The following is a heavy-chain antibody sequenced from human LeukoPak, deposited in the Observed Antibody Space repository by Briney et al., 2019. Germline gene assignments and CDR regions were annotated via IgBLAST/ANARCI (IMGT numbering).Heavy chain of an antibody. Sequence: SGPALVKPTQTLTLTSTFSGFPLSTSGVSVSWIRQPPGKALEWLARIDWDDDNYYTTSLKTRLSISKGTSKNQVVLTMTNTDPVDTATYYCARLPQRADCGGDCGMDVWGQGTTVTVSS. CDR2: IDWDDDN. V-gene: IGHV2-70*11. J-gene: IGHJ6*02. D-gene: IGHD2-21*01. CDR1: GFPLSTSGVS. CDR3: ARLPQRADCGGDCGMDV.